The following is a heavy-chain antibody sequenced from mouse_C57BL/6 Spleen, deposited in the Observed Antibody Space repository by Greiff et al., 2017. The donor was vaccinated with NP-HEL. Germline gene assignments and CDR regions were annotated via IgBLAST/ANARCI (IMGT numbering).Heavy chain of an antibody. CDR2: IYPGDGDT. CDR1: GYAFSSSW. V-gene: IGHV1-82*01. Sequence: VQGVESGPELVKPGASVKISCKASGYAFSSSWMNWVKQRPGKGLEWIGRIYPGDGDTNYNGKFKGKATLTADKSSSTAYMQLSSLTSEDSAVYFCARMNYGSSYWYFDVWGTGTTVTVSS. J-gene: IGHJ1*03. D-gene: IGHD1-1*01. CDR3: ARMNYGSSYWYFDV.